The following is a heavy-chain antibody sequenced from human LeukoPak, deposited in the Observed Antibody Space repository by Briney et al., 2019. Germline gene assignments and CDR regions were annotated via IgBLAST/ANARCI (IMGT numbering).Heavy chain of an antibody. V-gene: IGHV3-43*02. D-gene: IGHD6-19*01. CDR2: ISGDGGST. J-gene: IGHJ4*02. CDR3: ARDSETSGWSDY. Sequence: GSLEGSLAAPGFILDNYAIHWVRQAPGKGLEWISLISGDGGSTFYADSVRGRFTISRDNTRKSLSLQMSSLRSEDTALYYCARDSETSGWSDYWGGGPLVTVSS. CDR1: GFILDNYA.